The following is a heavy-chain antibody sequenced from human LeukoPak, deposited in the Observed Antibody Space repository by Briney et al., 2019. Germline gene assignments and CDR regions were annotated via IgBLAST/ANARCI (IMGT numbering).Heavy chain of an antibody. CDR2: IIPIFGTA. CDR1: GGTFSSYA. V-gene: IGHV1-69*13. D-gene: IGHD2-15*01. J-gene: IGHJ6*02. Sequence: SVKVSCQASGGTFSSYAISWVRQAPGQGLEWMGGIIPIFGTANYAQKFQGRVTITADESTSTAYMELSSLRSEDTAVYYCARDLGYCSGGSCYSGYYYYYYGMDVWGQGTTVTVSS. CDR3: ARDLGYCSGGSCYSGYYYYYYGMDV.